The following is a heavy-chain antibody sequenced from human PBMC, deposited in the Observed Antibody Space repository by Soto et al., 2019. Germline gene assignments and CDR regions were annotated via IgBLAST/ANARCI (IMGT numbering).Heavy chain of an antibody. CDR1: GFTFSSYA. CDR2: ISGSGGST. D-gene: IGHD6-13*01. Sequence: GGSLRLSCAASGFTFSSYAMSWVRQAPGKGLEWVSAISGSGGSTYYADSVKGRFTISRDNSKNTLYLQMNSLRAEDTAVYYCAKDRAGGYWTQPHWFDPWGQGTLVTVSS. CDR3: AKDRAGGYWTQPHWFDP. V-gene: IGHV3-23*01. J-gene: IGHJ5*02.